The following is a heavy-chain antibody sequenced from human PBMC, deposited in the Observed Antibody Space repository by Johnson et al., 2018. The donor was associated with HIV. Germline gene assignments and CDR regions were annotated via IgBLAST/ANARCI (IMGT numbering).Heavy chain of an antibody. Sequence: VQLVESGGGMVRPGGSLRLSCAASRFIFDDYGMSWVRQAPGKGLEWVSGINWNGGSTGYADPVRGRFTISHDNANNSLYFQMTSLRAEDTALYYCAREIRVCGGGTCYSDALDIWGQGTMVNVSS. CDR3: AREIRVCGGGTCYSDALDI. D-gene: IGHD2-15*01. CDR2: INWNGGST. V-gene: IGHV3-20*04. CDR1: RFIFDDYG. J-gene: IGHJ3*02.